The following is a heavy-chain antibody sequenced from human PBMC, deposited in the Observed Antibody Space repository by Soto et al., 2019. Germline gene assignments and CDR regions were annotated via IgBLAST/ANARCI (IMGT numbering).Heavy chain of an antibody. CDR2: INPNSGGT. J-gene: IGHJ4*02. Sequence: GASVKVSCKASGYTFTGYYMHWVRQAPGQGLEWMGWINPNSGGTNYAQKFQGRVTMTRDTSISTAYMELSRLRSDDTAVYYCARVPMNIVGGLDYWGQGTLVTV. D-gene: IGHD2-15*01. V-gene: IGHV1-2*02. CDR1: GYTFTGYY. CDR3: ARVPMNIVGGLDY.